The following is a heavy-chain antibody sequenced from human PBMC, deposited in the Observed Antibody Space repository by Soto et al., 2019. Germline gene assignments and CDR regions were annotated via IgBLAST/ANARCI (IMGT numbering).Heavy chain of an antibody. CDR3: ARGPDGWYFDY. Sequence: QVQLVESGGGVVQPGRSLRLSCAASGFTFSSYAMHWVRQAPGKGLEWVAVKSYDGSNKYYADSVKGRFTISRDNSKNTLYLQMNSLRAEDTAVYYCARGPDGWYFDYWGQGTLVTVSS. J-gene: IGHJ4*02. V-gene: IGHV3-30-3*01. CDR2: KSYDGSNK. CDR1: GFTFSSYA. D-gene: IGHD6-19*01.